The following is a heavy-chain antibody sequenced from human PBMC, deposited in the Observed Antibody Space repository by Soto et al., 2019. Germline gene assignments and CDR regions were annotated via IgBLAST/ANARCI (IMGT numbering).Heavy chain of an antibody. V-gene: IGHV1-18*01. J-gene: IGHJ4*02. CDR2: ISTYNGKT. CDR1: GYTFSTYP. CDR3: ARDRVEAALGTFDQ. Sequence: QVQLVQSAAEVKKPGASVKVSCKTSGYTFSTYPISWVRQAPGQGLEWVGWISTYNGKTNYGQNFQGRVTITTDTSTSTAYLDRRNLRSDDTAVYYCARDRVEAALGTFDQWGQGTLVTVSS. D-gene: IGHD6-13*01.